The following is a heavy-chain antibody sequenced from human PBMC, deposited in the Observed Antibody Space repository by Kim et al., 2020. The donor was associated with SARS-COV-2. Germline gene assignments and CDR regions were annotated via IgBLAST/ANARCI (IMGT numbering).Heavy chain of an antibody. CDR2: INHDGSVK. CDR1: GLTFSFYY. D-gene: IGHD3-10*01. CDR3: ARDDTAGNIDY. J-gene: IGHJ4*02. Sequence: GGSLRLSCAASGLTFSFYYMGWARQAPGKGLEWLANINHDGSVKAYVDSVKGRFTISRDNAKNSLFLQMNSLRAEDTAVYVCARDDTAGNIDYWGQGTLVTVSS. V-gene: IGHV3-7*03.